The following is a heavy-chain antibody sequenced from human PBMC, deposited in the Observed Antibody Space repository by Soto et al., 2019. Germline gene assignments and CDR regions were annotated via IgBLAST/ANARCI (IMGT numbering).Heavy chain of an antibody. J-gene: IGHJ6*03. D-gene: IGHD3-10*01. CDR1: GGSFSGYQ. Sequence: QVQLQQWGAGLLKPSETLSLTCAVYGGSFSGYQWSWIRQTPGKGLEWIGEINDSGNINYNPSLKSRVTILLDTPKKPISLKVSSVTGADSAVYYCARGLILWFGELSRRGGYYYYMDVWGKGNTVTVSS. V-gene: IGHV4-34*01. CDR3: ARGLILWFGELSRRGGYYYYMDV. CDR2: INDSGNI.